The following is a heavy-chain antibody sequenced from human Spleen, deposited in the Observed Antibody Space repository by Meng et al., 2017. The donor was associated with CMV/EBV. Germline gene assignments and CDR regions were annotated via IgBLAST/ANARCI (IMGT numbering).Heavy chain of an antibody. CDR1: GFTFSSYT. D-gene: IGHD3-22*01. Sequence: GESLKISCAASGFTFSSYTMNWVRQAPGKGLEWVSSISSSSRYMYFADSVKGRFTISRDNSKNTLYLQMNSLRAEDTAVYYCAKDKGTSGYWAFDIWGQGTMVTVSS. J-gene: IGHJ3*02. CDR3: AKDKGTSGYWAFDI. CDR2: ISSSSRYM. V-gene: IGHV3-21*01.